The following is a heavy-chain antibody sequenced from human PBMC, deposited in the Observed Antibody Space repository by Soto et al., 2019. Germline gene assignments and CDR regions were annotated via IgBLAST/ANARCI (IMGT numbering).Heavy chain of an antibody. J-gene: IGHJ4*02. D-gene: IGHD1-26*01. V-gene: IGHV4-39*01. CDR2: IFYTGSA. CDR1: GGSISDTSYY. CDR3: GRLKSNYSGRYYGGGFFDY. Sequence: SETLSLTCTVSGGSISDTSYYWGWIRQTPGKGLEWIGSIFYTGSAYYNSSLKGRVSISVDTSKNQFSLKLISVAAADTAVYHCGRLKSNYSGRYYGGGFFDYWGPGTLVTVSS.